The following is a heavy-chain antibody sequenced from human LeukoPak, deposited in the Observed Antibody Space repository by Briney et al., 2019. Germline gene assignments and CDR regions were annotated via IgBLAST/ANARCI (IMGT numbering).Heavy chain of an antibody. J-gene: IGHJ6*02. CDR3: AKQGSLPWYYYGMDV. D-gene: IGHD2-15*01. CDR2: ISYDGSNK. Sequence: PGGSLRLSCAASGFTFNSYGMHWVRQAPGKGLEWVAVISYDGSNKYYADSVKGRFTISRDNSKNALFLQMNSLRAEDTAVYYCAKQGSLPWYYYGMDVWGQGTTVTVSS. V-gene: IGHV3-30*18. CDR1: GFTFNSYG.